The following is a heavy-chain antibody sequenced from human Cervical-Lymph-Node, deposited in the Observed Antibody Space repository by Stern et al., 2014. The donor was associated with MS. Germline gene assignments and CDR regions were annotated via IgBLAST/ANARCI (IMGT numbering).Heavy chain of an antibody. CDR1: GFSLSNYA. D-gene: IGHD3-16*01. J-gene: IGHJ4*02. V-gene: IGHV3-30*04. CDR3: ARGGLRDYLWESFAKLDH. CDR2: ISYDGSDK. Sequence: QVQLVESGGGVVQSGRSLRLSCAASGFSLSNYAMHWVRQPPGKGLEWVAVISYDGSDKNYADSVKGRFTISRDNSKNTLYLQINSLRINDTAVYYCARGGLRDYLWESFAKLDHWGQGSLVTVSS.